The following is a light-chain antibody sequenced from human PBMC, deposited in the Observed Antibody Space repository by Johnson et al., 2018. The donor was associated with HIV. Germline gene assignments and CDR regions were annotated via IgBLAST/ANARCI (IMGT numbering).Light chain of an antibody. Sequence: SVLTQPPSVSAAPGQKVTISCSGSSSDMGNYAVSWYQQLPGTAPKLLIYENNKRPSGIPDRFSGSKSGTSATLGITGLQTGDEADYYCGTWDSSLSAYVIGTGTKVTVL. V-gene: IGLV1-51*02. CDR1: SSDMGNYA. J-gene: IGLJ1*01. CDR3: GTWDSSLSAYV. CDR2: ENN.